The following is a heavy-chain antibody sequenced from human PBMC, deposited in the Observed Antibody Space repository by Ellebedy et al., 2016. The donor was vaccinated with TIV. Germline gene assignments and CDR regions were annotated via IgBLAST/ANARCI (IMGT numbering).Heavy chain of an antibody. CDR2: IYHSGST. J-gene: IGHJ5*02. CDR1: GGSISSSNW. CDR3: ARGYYDFWSGYYHSGRGNWFDP. D-gene: IGHD3-3*01. V-gene: IGHV4-4*02. Sequence: SETLSLTXAVSGGSISSSNWWSWVRQPPGQGLEWIGEIYHSGSTNYNPSLKSRVTISVDKSKNQFSLKLSSVTAADTAVYYCARGYYDFWSGYYHSGRGNWFDPWGQGTLVTVSS.